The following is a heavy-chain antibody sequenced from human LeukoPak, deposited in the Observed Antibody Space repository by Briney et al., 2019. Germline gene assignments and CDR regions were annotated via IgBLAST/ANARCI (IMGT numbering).Heavy chain of an antibody. CDR2: IYYSGST. J-gene: IGHJ4*02. CDR3: ARYYYDSSGYYPYYFDY. Sequence: SQTLSLTCTVSGGSISSGGYYWSWIRQHPGKGLEWIGYIYYSGSTYYNLSLKSRVTISVDTSKNQFSLKLSSVTAADTAVYYCARYYYDSSGYYPYYFDYWGQGTLVTVSS. CDR1: GGSISSGGYY. D-gene: IGHD3-22*01. V-gene: IGHV4-31*03.